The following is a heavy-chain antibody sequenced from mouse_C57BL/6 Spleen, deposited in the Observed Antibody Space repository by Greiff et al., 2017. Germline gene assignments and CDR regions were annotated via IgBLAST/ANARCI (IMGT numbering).Heavy chain of an antibody. CDR3: ARGVYYGSSLFAY. Sequence: VQLQQSGAELMKPGASVKLSCKATGYTFTGYWIEWVKQRPGHGLEWIGEILTGSGSTNYNETFKGKATFTADTSSNTAYMQLSSLTTEDSAIYYCARGVYYGSSLFAYWGQGTLVTVSA. CDR2: ILTGSGST. CDR1: GYTFTGYW. V-gene: IGHV1-9*01. D-gene: IGHD1-1*01. J-gene: IGHJ3*01.